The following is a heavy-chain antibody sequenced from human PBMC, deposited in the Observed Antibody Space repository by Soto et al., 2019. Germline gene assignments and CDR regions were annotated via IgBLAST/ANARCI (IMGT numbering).Heavy chain of an antibody. Sequence: PSETLSLTCAVSGGSISSGGYSWSWIRQPPGKGLEWIGYIYHSGSTYYNPSLKSRVTISVDRSKNQFSLKLSSVTAADTAVYYWVGGNRVVAENYGAQGPLATVP. CDR2: IYHSGST. J-gene: IGHJ4*02. V-gene: IGHV4-30-2*01. D-gene: IGHD2-15*01. CDR3: VGGNRVVAENY. CDR1: GGSISSGGYS.